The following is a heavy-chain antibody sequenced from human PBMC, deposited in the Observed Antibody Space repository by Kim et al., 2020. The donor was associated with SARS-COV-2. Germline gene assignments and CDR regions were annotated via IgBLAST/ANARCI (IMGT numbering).Heavy chain of an antibody. CDR1: GFPFSTYA. Sequence: GSLRLSCAASGFPFSTYAMSWVRQAPGKGLEWVSGISFSGGTIYYADSVKGRFTISRDNSKNTLYLQLNSLRAEDTAVYYCARRYYDSSAYRYFDYWGQGTLVTVSS. D-gene: IGHD3-22*01. J-gene: IGHJ4*02. CDR2: ISFSGGTI. V-gene: IGHV3-23*01. CDR3: ARRYYDSSAYRYFDY.